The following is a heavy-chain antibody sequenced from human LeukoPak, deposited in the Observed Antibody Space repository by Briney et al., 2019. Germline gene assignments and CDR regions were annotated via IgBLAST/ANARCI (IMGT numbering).Heavy chain of an antibody. CDR3: AKEGYYDSSGYYYVDGAFDI. D-gene: IGHD3-22*01. CDR2: ISYDGSNK. CDR1: GFTFSSYG. Sequence: PGGSLRLSCAASGFTFSSYGMHWVRQAPGKGLEWVAVISYDGSNKYYADSVKGRFTISRDNSKNTLYLQMNSLRAEDTAVYYCAKEGYYDSSGYYYVDGAFDIWGQGTMVTVSS. J-gene: IGHJ3*02. V-gene: IGHV3-30*18.